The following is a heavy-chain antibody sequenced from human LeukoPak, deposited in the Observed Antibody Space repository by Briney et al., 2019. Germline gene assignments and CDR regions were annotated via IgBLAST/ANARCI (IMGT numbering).Heavy chain of an antibody. J-gene: IGHJ4*02. CDR2: IYYTGST. CDR1: GGSITGYD. V-gene: IGHV4-59*08. Sequence: KPSETLSLTCTVSGGSITGYDWSWIRQPPGKGLEWIGYIYYTGSTKYSPSLKSRLAMSVDTSKNQFSLNLSSVTAADTAVYYCARTWHYDSTDYFPFDYWGQGILVTVSS. CDR3: ARTWHYDSTDYFPFDY. D-gene: IGHD3-22*01.